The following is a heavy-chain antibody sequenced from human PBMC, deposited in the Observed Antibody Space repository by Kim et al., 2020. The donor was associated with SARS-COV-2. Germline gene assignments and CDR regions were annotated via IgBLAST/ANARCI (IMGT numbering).Heavy chain of an antibody. CDR3: ARDPEVYCGGDCYSFDY. J-gene: IGHJ4*02. Sequence: GGSLRLSCAASGFTFSSYSMNWVRQAPGKGLEWVSSISSSSSYIYYADSVKGRFTISRDNAKNSLYLQMNSLRAEDTAVYYCARDPEVYCGGDCYSFDYWGQGTLVTVSS. CDR1: GFTFSSYS. D-gene: IGHD2-21*02. V-gene: IGHV3-21*01. CDR2: ISSSSSYI.